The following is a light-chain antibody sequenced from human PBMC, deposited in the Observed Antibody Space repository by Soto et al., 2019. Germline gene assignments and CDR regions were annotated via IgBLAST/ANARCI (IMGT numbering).Light chain of an antibody. CDR3: QQYGSSPPVYT. J-gene: IGKJ2*01. CDR1: QTISSTY. V-gene: IGKV3-20*01. CDR2: GAS. Sequence: EIVLTQSPGTLSLSPGERATLSCRASQTISSTYLAWYQQKPDQAPRLLIYGASSRATGVPDRFSGSGSGTDFTLTISRLEPEDFALYYCQQYGSSPPVYTFGQGTKLEIK.